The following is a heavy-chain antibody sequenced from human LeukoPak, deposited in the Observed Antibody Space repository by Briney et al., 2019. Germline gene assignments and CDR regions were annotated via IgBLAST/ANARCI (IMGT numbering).Heavy chain of an antibody. J-gene: IGHJ4*02. D-gene: IGHD2-21*01. CDR3: ARHRPSSTMSGIAL. CDR1: GGSINRGFYY. V-gene: IGHV4-39*01. Sequence: SETLSLTCTVSGGSINRGFYYWGWIRQPPGKGLAWIGSIYYSGTTYCNPSLKSRVTISVDTSRNQFSLQLTSVTVADTAVYFCARHRPSSTMSGIALWGQGTLVTVSS. CDR2: IYYSGTT.